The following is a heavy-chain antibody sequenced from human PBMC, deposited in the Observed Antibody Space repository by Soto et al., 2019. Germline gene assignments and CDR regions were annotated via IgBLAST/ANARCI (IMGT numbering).Heavy chain of an antibody. CDR1: GFNVGAFA. CDR2: ISVSDAFI. CDR3: TRETVAGITGLDY. J-gene: IGHJ4*02. V-gene: IGHV3-23*01. Sequence: EVQLLESGGDLVQPGGSLRLSCAASGFNVGAFAVNWVRQAPGKGLEWVSGISVSDAFIYYADSVRGRFSISRDPSENTLYLQMNSLIVDDTALYYCTRETVAGITGLDYWGPGTLVTVPS. D-gene: IGHD1-20*01.